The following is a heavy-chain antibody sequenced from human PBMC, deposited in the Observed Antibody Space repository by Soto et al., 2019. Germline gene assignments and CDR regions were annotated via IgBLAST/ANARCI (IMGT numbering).Heavy chain of an antibody. J-gene: IGHJ6*02. CDR1: GGSFSGYY. D-gene: IGHD6-13*01. Sequence: QVQLQQWGAGLLKPSETLSPTCAVYGGSFSGYYWSWIRQPPGKGLEWIGEINHSGSTNYNPSLKSRVTISVDTSKNQFSLKLSSVTAADTAVYYCARCKRAAAGNAFLGYYYGMDVWGQGTTVTVSS. CDR2: INHSGST. V-gene: IGHV4-34*01. CDR3: ARCKRAAAGNAFLGYYYGMDV.